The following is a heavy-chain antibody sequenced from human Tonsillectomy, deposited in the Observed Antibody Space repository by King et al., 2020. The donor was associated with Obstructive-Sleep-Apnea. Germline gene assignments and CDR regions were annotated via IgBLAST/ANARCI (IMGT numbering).Heavy chain of an antibody. CDR3: ASGRGGGEDWFDP. V-gene: IGHV4-59*01. CDR1: GGSISSYY. CDR2: IYYSGST. D-gene: IGHD1-26*01. Sequence: VQLQESGPGLVKPSETLSLTCTVSGGSISSYYWSWMRQPPGKGLEWIGYIYYSGSTNYNPSLKSRVTISVDTSKNQFSLRLSSVTAADTALYYCASGRGGGEDWFDPWGQGTLVTVSS. J-gene: IGHJ5*02.